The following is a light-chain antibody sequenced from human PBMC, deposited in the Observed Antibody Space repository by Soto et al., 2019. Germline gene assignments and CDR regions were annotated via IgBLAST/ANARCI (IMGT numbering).Light chain of an antibody. CDR1: QSISSW. CDR2: KAS. J-gene: IGKJ1*01. V-gene: IGKV1-5*03. Sequence: DIQMTQSPSTLSASVGDRVTITCRASQSISSWLAWYQQKPGKAPKLLIYKASSLESGVPSRFSGSGSGTDFTLTISRLEPEDFAVYYCQQYGSSSTWTFGQGTKVEIK. CDR3: QQYGSSSTWT.